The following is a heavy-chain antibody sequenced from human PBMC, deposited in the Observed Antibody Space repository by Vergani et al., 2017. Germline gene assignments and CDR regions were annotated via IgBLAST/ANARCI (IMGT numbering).Heavy chain of an antibody. J-gene: IGHJ4*02. V-gene: IGHV3-21*01. CDR3: AREGQPYCSSTSCYPKPFDY. CDR1: GFTFSSYA. CDR2: ISSSSSYI. Sequence: EVQLLESGGGLVQPGGSLRLSCAASGFTFSSYAMSWVRQAPGKGLEWVSSISSSSSYIYYADSVKGRFTISRDNAKNSLYLQMNSLRAEDTAVYYCAREGQPYCSSTSCYPKPFDYWGQGTLVTVSS. D-gene: IGHD2-2*01.